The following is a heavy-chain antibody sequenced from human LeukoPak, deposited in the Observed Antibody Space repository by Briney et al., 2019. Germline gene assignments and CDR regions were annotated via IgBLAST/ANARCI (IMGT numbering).Heavy chain of an antibody. D-gene: IGHD3-9*01. V-gene: IGHV3-74*03. CDR2: IRLEGTTT. CDR1: GFTFSTYW. CDR3: ARDLDWILFDY. J-gene: IGHJ4*02. Sequence: GGSLRLSCAASGFTFSTYWMHWVRQAPGKGLVWVSRIRLEGTTTAYADSVKGRFTISRDNAKNTLFLQMNSLSAEDTAVYYCARDLDWILFDYWGQGTLVTVSS.